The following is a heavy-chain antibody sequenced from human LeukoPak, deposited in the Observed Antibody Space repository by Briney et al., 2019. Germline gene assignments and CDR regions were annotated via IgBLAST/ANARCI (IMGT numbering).Heavy chain of an antibody. CDR2: ISSSSSYI. J-gene: IGHJ6*02. CDR1: GFTFSSYS. CDR3: ARFIVVVPAAKLGPYYGMDV. V-gene: IGHV3-21*01. Sequence: GGSLRLSCAASGFTFSSYSMNWVRQAPGKGLEWVSSISSSSSYIYYADSVKGRFTISRDNAKNSLYLQMNSLRAEDTAVYYCARFIVVVPAAKLGPYYGMDVWGQGTTVTVSS. D-gene: IGHD2-2*01.